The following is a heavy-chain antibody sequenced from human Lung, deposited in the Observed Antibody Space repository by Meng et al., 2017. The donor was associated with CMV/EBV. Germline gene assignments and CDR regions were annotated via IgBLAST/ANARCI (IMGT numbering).Heavy chain of an antibody. J-gene: IGHJ4*02. CDR1: GFSLSTNGVG. CDR3: AHRTFYYDSSGHYEANFDF. V-gene: IGHV2-5*02. Sequence: QITLKESGPTLVKPTXTLTLTCTFSGFSLSTNGVGVGWIRQPPGKAREWLAIIYWDDDKPYSTSLKNRLTIPKDTSKNQVVLTMTDMDPVDTATYYCAHRTFYYDSSGHYEANFDFWGQGTLFTVSS. D-gene: IGHD3-22*01. CDR2: IYWDDDK.